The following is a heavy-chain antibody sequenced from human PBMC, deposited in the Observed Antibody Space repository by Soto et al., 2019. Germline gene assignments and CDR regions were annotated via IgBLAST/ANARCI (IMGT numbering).Heavy chain of an antibody. D-gene: IGHD2-2*01. CDR1: GFTFSSYG. J-gene: IGHJ4*02. Sequence: QVQLVESGGGVVQPGRSLRLSCAASGFTFSSYGMHWVRQAPGKGLEWVAVISYDGSNKYYADSVKGRFTISRDNSKNTLYLQMNSLRAEDTAVYYCAKDLRGYCISTSCYESGHWGQGTLVTVSS. V-gene: IGHV3-30*18. CDR3: AKDLRGYCISTSCYESGH. CDR2: ISYDGSNK.